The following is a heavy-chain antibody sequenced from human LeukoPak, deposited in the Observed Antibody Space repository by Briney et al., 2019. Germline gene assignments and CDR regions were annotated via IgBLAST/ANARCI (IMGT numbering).Heavy chain of an antibody. Sequence: GGSLRLSCAASGFTFSSFAMSWVRQAPGKGLEWVSTISGSGGSTSYADSVKGRFTISRDNSRNTLYLQMNSLRAEDTALYYCAKNSRSSGYYLDYWGQGTLVTVSS. CDR1: GFTFSSFA. D-gene: IGHD3-22*01. J-gene: IGHJ4*02. V-gene: IGHV3-23*01. CDR3: AKNSRSSGYYLDY. CDR2: ISGSGGST.